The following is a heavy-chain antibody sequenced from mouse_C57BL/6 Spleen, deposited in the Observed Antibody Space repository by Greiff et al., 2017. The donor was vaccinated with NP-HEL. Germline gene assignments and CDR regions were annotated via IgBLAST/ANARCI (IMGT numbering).Heavy chain of an antibody. D-gene: IGHD1-1*01. Sequence: EVHLVESGGGLVKPGGSLKLSCAASGFTFSSYAMSWVRQTPEKRLEWVATISDGGSYTYYPDNVKGRFTISRDNAKNNLYLQMSHLKSEDTAMYYCARHYGSSYLYWYFDVWGTGTTVTVSS. V-gene: IGHV5-4*01. J-gene: IGHJ1*03. CDR1: GFTFSSYA. CDR3: ARHYGSSYLYWYFDV. CDR2: ISDGGSYT.